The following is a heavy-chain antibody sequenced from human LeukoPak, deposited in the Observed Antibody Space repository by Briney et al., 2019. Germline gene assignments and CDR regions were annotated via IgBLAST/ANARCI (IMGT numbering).Heavy chain of an antibody. CDR3: ARAWSGYRNPLEY. CDR2: INTDGSST. CDR1: GFTFSSYW. J-gene: IGHJ4*02. Sequence: GGSLRLSCAASGFTFSSYWMHWVRQAPGKGLVWVSRINTDGSSTSYADSVKGRFTISRDNAMNTLYLQMNSLRAEDTAVYYCARAWSGYRNPLEYWGQGTLVTVSP. V-gene: IGHV3-74*01. D-gene: IGHD3-3*01.